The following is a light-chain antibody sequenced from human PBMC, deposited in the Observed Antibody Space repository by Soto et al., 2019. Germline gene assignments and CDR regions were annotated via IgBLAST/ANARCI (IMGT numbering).Light chain of an antibody. V-gene: IGKV1-9*01. CDR1: QGISSY. CDR2: AAS. Sequence: IQLTQSPSSLSASVGDRVTITCRASQGISSYLAWYQQKAGKAPKLLIYAASTLQSGVPSRFSGSGSGTDFTLTISSLQPEDFATYYCQQFNSYPSTFGGGTKVGIK. J-gene: IGKJ4*01. CDR3: QQFNSYPST.